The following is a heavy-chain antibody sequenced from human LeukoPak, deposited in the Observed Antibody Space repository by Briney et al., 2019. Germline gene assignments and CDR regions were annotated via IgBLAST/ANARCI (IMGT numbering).Heavy chain of an antibody. V-gene: IGHV1-69*06. Sequence: SVKVSCKASGGTFSSYAISWVRQAPGQGLEWMGGIIPIFGTANYAQKFQGRVTITADKSTSTAYMELSSLRSEDTAVYYCAKVRVAGTSTGHVDYWGQGTLVTVSS. CDR2: IIPIFGTA. CDR1: GGTFSSYA. J-gene: IGHJ4*02. CDR3: AKVRVAGTSTGHVDY. D-gene: IGHD6-19*01.